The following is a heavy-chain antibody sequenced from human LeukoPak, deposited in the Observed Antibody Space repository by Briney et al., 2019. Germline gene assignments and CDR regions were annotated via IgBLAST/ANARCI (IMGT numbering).Heavy chain of an antibody. CDR1: GFSLSTSGMC. Sequence: ASGPTLVNPTQTLTLTCTFSGFSLSTSGMCVSWIRQPPGKALEWLARIDWDDDKYYSTPLKTRLTISKDTSKNQVVLTMTNMDPVDTATYYCARMRPGTDSAFDIWGQGTMVTVSS. CDR3: ARMRPGTDSAFDI. J-gene: IGHJ3*02. V-gene: IGHV2-70*11. CDR2: IDWDDDK.